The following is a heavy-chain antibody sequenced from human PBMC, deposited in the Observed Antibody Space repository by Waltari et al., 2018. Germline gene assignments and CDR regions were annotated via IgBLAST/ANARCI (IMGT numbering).Heavy chain of an antibody. D-gene: IGHD5-18*01. CDR2: MNPNSGST. CDR3: ARVGRYSYGYYFDY. J-gene: IGHJ4*02. V-gene: IGHV1-8*01. Sequence: QVQLVQSGAEVKKPGASVKVSCKASGYTFTSYDINWVRQATGQGLEWMGRMNPNSGSTDYAQKFQGRVTRTRTTSKSTAYMELGSLRSEDTAVYYCARVGRYSYGYYFDYWGQGTLVTVSS. CDR1: GYTFTSYD.